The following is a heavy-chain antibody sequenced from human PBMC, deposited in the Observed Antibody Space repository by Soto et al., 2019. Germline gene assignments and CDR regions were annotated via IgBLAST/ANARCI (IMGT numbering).Heavy chain of an antibody. V-gene: IGHV3-11*01. CDR1: GFTFSDYY. D-gene: IGHD3-10*01. J-gene: IGHJ3*02. CDR3: ARVARGAFYGSGSYYNHDAFDI. CDR2: ISSSGSTI. Sequence: GGSLRLSCAASGFTFSDYYMSWIRQAPGKGLEWVSYISSSGSTIYYADSVKGRFTISRDNAKNSLYLQMNSLRAEDTAVYYCARVARGAFYGSGSYYNHDAFDIWGQGTMVTVSS.